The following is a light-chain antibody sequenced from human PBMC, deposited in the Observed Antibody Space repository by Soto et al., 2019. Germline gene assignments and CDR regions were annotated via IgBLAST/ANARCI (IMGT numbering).Light chain of an antibody. CDR1: QSVSSS. J-gene: IGKJ5*01. CDR3: QQRSNWPIT. CDR2: GAS. V-gene: IGKV3-11*01. Sequence: DMVMTQSPATLSVSPGERATLSCRASQSVSSSLAWYQQKPGRSPRLLIYGASNRATGIPARFSGSGSGTDFTLTISSLEPEDFAVYYCQQRSNWPITFGLGTRLEI.